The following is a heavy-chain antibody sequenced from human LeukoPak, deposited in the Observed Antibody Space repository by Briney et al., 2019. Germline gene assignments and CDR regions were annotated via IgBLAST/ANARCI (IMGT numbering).Heavy chain of an antibody. V-gene: IGHV3-30-3*01. D-gene: IGHD4-17*01. CDR2: ISYDGSNK. Sequence: PGRSLRLSCAASGFTFSSYAMHWVRQAPGKGLEWVAVISYDGSNKYYADSVKGRFTISRDNSKNTLYLQMNSPRAEDTAVYYCARDEPTVTTGPPVGSWGQGTLVTVSS. J-gene: IGHJ4*02. CDR1: GFTFSSYA. CDR3: ARDEPTVTTGPPVGS.